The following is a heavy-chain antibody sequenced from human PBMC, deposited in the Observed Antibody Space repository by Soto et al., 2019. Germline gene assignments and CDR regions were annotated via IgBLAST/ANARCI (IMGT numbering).Heavy chain of an antibody. V-gene: IGHV4-59*01. CDR3: ARVAPEMDTIDY. CDR1: GASISRYY. CDR2: IYYSGST. Sequence: SETLSLTCTVYGASISRYYWSWIRQPPGKGLEWIGYIYYSGSTNYNPSLKSRATISVDTSKNQFSLKRSSVTAADTAVYYCARVAPEMDTIDYWGQGTLVTVSS. J-gene: IGHJ4*02. D-gene: IGHD5-18*01.